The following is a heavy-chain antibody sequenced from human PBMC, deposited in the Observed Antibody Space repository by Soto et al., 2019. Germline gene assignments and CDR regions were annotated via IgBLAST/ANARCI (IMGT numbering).Heavy chain of an antibody. V-gene: IGHV4-31*03. CDR1: GVSVTTSGHY. CDR3: ALGMFMDV. D-gene: IGHD3-16*01. J-gene: IGHJ6*03. CDR2: INSSGTT. Sequence: QVQLQESGPGLVKPSQTLSLSCTVSGVSVTTSGHYWNRVRQHPGKGLEWIGYINSSGTTYYSPPLKSRVVMSVGPSTNQISLRLSSLTVADTALYFCALGMFMDVWGRGTTVTVSS.